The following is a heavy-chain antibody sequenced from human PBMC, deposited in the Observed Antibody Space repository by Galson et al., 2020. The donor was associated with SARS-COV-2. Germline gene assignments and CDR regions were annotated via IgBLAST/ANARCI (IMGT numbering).Heavy chain of an antibody. Sequence: SETLSLTCTVAGVSITNSDYYWAWIRLPPGKGLEWIGSVSYSGATYYNPSLKSRVTVSMDTSKNQFSVKLSSVTAADTAVYYCARGDCSGGTCYDSGGRFDPWGQGTLVTVSS. J-gene: IGHJ5*02. V-gene: IGHV4-39*07. CDR2: VSYSGAT. D-gene: IGHD2-15*01. CDR1: GVSITNSDYY. CDR3: ARGDCSGGTCYDSGGRFDP.